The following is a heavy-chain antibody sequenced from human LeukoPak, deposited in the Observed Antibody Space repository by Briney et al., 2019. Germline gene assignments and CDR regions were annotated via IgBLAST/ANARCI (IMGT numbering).Heavy chain of an antibody. D-gene: IGHD4-11*01. J-gene: IGHJ6*03. CDR2: IYPGDSDT. Sequence: GESLKISGKGSGYSFTSYWIGWVRQMPGKGLEWMGIIYPGDSDTRYSPSFQGQVTISADKSISTAYLQWSSLKASDTAMYYCARTDYSNYPPYYYYMDVWGKGTTVTVSS. CDR3: ARTDYSNYPPYYYYMDV. V-gene: IGHV5-51*01. CDR1: GYSFTSYW.